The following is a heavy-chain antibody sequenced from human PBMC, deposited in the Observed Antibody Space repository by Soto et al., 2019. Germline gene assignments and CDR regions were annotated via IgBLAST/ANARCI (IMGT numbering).Heavy chain of an antibody. CDR2: ISYDGSNK. D-gene: IGHD2-15*01. CDR1: GFTFSSYA. CDR3: ARHDSFCSGGSCYFEY. J-gene: IGHJ4*02. Sequence: GGSLRLSCAASGFTFSSYALHWVRQAPGKGLEWVADISYDGSNKYYADSVKGRFTISRDNSKNSLYLQMNSLRAEDTALYASARHDSFCSGGSCYFEYWGQGTLVTVSS. V-gene: IGHV3-30-3*01.